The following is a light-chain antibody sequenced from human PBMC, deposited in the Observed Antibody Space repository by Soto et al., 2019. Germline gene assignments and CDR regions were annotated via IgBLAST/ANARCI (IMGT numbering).Light chain of an antibody. V-gene: IGLV2-14*01. Sequence: QSALTPPACVTGYPGQSITISCTGTSSDVGGYNYVSWYQQHPGKAPKLMIYEVSNRPSGVSNRFSGSKSGNTASLTISGLQAEDEADYYCSSYTSSSTLDYVFGTGTKVTVL. CDR1: SSDVGGYNY. CDR2: EVS. J-gene: IGLJ1*01. CDR3: SSYTSSSTLDYV.